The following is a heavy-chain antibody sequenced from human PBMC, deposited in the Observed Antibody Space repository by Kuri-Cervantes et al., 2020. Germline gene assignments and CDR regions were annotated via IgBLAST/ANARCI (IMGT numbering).Heavy chain of an antibody. CDR1: GGSISSSSYY. J-gene: IGHJ4*02. CDR2: IYYSGST. V-gene: IGHV4-39*01. D-gene: IGHD3-22*01. CDR3: TRLTGDYYDSDGQSYYFDS. Sequence: SETLSLTCTVSGGSISSSSYYWGWIRQPPGKGLEWIGSIYYSGSTYYNPSLKSRVTISVDTSKNQFSLKLSSVTAADTATYFCTRLTGDYYDSDGQSYYFDSWGQGTLVTVSS.